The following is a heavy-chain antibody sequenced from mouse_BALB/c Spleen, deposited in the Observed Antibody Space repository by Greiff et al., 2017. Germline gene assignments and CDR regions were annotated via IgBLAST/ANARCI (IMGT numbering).Heavy chain of an antibody. CDR1: GYSITSDYA. J-gene: IGHJ1*01. CDR3: AREEGARYFDV. D-gene: IGHD3-1*01. V-gene: IGHV3-2*02. CDR2: ISYSGST. Sequence: EVKVEESGPGLVKPSQSLSLTCTVTGYSITSDYAWNWIRQFPGNKLEWMGYISYSGSTSYNPSLKSRISITRDTSKNQFFLQLNSVTTEDTATYYCAREEGARYFDVWGAGTTVTVSS.